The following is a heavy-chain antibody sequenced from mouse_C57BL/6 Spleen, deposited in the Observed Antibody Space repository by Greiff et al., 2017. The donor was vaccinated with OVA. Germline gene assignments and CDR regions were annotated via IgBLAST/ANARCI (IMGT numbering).Heavy chain of an antibody. V-gene: IGHV3-6*01. CDR2: ISYDGSN. J-gene: IGHJ4*01. CDR3: ARGGIYYDYGRTYAMDY. CDR1: GYSITSGYY. Sequence: VQLKESGPGLVKPSQSLSLTCSVTGYSITSGYYWNWIRQFPGNKLEWLGYISYDGSNNYNPSLKNRISITRDTSKNQFFLKLNSVTTEDTATYYFARGGIYYDYGRTYAMDYWGQGTSVTVSS. D-gene: IGHD2-4*01.